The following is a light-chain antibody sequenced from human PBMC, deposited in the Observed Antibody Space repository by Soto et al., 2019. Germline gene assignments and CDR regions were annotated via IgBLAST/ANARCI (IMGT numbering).Light chain of an antibody. CDR3: QHYNDWPLT. V-gene: IGKV3-20*01. CDR1: QTFSNSF. Sequence: EIVLTQSPGTLSLSPGERATLSCRASQTFSNSFLSWFQQIPGQAPRLLIYGASMRATGIPDRFSGSGSGTDFTLTISSLQSEDFAVYYCQHYNDWPLTFGGGTKVEIK. CDR2: GAS. J-gene: IGKJ4*01.